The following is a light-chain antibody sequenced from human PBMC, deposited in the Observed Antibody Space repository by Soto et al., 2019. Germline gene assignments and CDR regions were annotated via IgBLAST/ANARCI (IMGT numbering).Light chain of an antibody. CDR2: DVT. J-gene: IGLJ1*01. Sequence: QSALAQPASVSGSPGQLTTISCTGTSSDVGGYNYVSWYQHHPGKAPKLMIYDVTNRPSGVPNRFSGSKSGNTASLTISGLQTEDEADYYCSSYTSSNTYVFGTGTKVTVL. CDR1: SSDVGGYNY. V-gene: IGLV2-14*03. CDR3: SSYTSSNTYV.